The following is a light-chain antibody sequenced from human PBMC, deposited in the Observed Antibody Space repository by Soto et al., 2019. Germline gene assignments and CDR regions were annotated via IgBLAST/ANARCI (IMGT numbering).Light chain of an antibody. CDR1: SDDVGAYDY. CDR2: AVT. V-gene: IGLV2-11*01. J-gene: IGLJ2*01. Sequence: QSALTQPPSVSGSPGQSVTISCTGTSDDVGAYDYVSWYQQHPGKAPKRMIYAVTKRPSGVPDRFSGSKSGNTASLTISGLQAEDEADYYCGAYAYSHVVFGGGTQLTGL. CDR3: GAYAYSHVV.